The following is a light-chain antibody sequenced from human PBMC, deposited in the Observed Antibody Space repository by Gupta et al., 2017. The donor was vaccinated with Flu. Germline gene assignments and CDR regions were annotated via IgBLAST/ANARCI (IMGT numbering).Light chain of an antibody. V-gene: IGKV1-39*01. CDR3: QQSYSSPLT. Sequence: SVGDRVTITCRASQSITNYLNWYQQKPGKAPKLLIYAASSLQGGVPSRFSGSGSGTDFTLTITRLQPEDSATYYCQQSYSSPLTFGGGTKVEIK. J-gene: IGKJ4*01. CDR1: QSITNY. CDR2: AAS.